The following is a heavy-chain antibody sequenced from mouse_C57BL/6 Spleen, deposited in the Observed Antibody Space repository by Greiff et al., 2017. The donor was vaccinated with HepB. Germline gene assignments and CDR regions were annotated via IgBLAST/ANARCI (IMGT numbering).Heavy chain of an antibody. J-gene: IGHJ4*01. CDR1: GYSFTDYN. V-gene: IGHV1-39*01. CDR3: ARRGGSSYYYAMDY. Sequence: VQLKESGPELVKPGASVKISCKASGYSFTDYNMNWVKQSNGKSLEWIGVINPNYGTTSYNQKFKGKATLTVDQSSSTAYMQLNSLTSEDSAVYYCARRGGSSYYYAMDYWGQGTSVTVSS. D-gene: IGHD1-1*01. CDR2: INPNYGTT.